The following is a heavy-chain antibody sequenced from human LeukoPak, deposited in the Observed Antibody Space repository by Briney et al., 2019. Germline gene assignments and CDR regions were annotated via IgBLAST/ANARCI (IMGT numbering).Heavy chain of an antibody. CDR3: ARDLDGGWFDFDY. Sequence: PSETLSLTCAISGDSVSSNIAAWNWIRQSPSRGLEWLGRTYYRRSKWYNDYALSVKSRIIINPDTFKNQFSLQLSSVSPEDTAVYYCARDLDGGWFDFDYWGQGTLVTVSS. CDR2: TYYRRSKWYN. CDR1: GDSVSSNIAA. J-gene: IGHJ4*02. D-gene: IGHD6-19*01. V-gene: IGHV6-1*01.